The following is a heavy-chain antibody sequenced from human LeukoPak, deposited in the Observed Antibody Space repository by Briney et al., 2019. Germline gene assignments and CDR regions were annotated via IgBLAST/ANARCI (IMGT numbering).Heavy chain of an antibody. Sequence: SETLSLTCTVSGGSISSYYWSWIRQPPGKGLEWIGYIYYSGSTNYNPSLKGRVTISVDTSKNQFSLKLSSVTAADTAVYYCARASIAVAAGGRWFDPWGQGTQVTVSS. V-gene: IGHV4-59*01. CDR3: ARASIAVAAGGRWFDP. CDR1: GGSISSYY. CDR2: IYYSGST. D-gene: IGHD6-19*01. J-gene: IGHJ5*02.